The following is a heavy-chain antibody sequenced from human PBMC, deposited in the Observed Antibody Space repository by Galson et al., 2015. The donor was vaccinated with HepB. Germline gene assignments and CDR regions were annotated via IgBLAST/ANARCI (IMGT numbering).Heavy chain of an antibody. V-gene: IGHV3-49*03. J-gene: IGHJ4*02. Sequence: SLRLSCAASGFTLGDYAMSWFRQAPGKGLEWVGFIRSKAYGGTTEYAASVKGRFTISRDDSKSIAYLQMNSLKTEDTAVYYCTRDRMSGGSYSPFDYWGQGTLVTVSS. CDR2: IRSKAYGGTT. CDR1: GFTLGDYA. D-gene: IGHD1-26*01. CDR3: TRDRMSGGSYSPFDY.